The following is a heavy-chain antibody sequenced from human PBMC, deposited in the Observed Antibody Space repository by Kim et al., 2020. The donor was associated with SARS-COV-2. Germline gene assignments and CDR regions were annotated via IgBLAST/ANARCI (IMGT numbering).Heavy chain of an antibody. D-gene: IGHD3-16*01. J-gene: IGHJ6*01. CDR3: ARDPSGWGRCRVYYYNY. Sequence: GGSLRLSCAASGFTFSNFGMSWVRQAPGKGLEWVANIKQGGSDKYYVDSVKGRFTISRDNAKNSLYLQMNSLRAEDTAFYYCARDPSGWGRCRVYYYNY. CDR1: GFTFSNFG. CDR2: IKQGGSDK. V-gene: IGHV3-7*01.